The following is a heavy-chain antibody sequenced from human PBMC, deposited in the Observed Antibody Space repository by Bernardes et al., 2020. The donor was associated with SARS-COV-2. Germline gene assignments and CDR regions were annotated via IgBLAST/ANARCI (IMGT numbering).Heavy chain of an antibody. V-gene: IGHV3-11*05. CDR1: GFTFSDYY. J-gene: IGHJ4*02. Sequence: GGSLRLSCAASGFTFSDYYMSWIRQAPGKGLEWVSYISSSSSYTNYADSVKGRFTISRDNAKNSLYLQMNSLRAEDTAVYYCAREGGDYLFDYWGQGTLVTVSS. CDR2: ISSSSSYT. CDR3: AREGGDYLFDY. D-gene: IGHD4-17*01.